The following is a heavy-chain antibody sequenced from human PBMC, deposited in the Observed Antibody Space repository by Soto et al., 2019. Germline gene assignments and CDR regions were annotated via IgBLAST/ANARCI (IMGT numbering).Heavy chain of an antibody. V-gene: IGHV4-34*01. CDR2: INYTGST. Sequence: PSVTMPLTCTVVGGSFSGYYWRWIRKPPGKGLEWIGEINYTGSTNYPPSLKSRVTISVDTSKNHVSLKLYSVTAADTAAYYCARLVGTTLDYYPYMGVWGKGTTGTVSS. CDR3: ARLVGTTLDYYPYMGV. CDR1: GGSFSGYY. J-gene: IGHJ6*03. D-gene: IGHD5-12*01.